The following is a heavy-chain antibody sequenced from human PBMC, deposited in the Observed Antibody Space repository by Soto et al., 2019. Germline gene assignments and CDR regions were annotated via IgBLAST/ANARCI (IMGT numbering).Heavy chain of an antibody. D-gene: IGHD2-21*01. CDR2: IYTDGTI. Sequence: GGSLRLSCAVSGFTVNSKFMNWVRQAPGKGLEWVSIIYTDGTIVYADSVRGRFTISRDISKNMLYLEMTSLRVEDTAVYYCARDFAIQAGWFDPWGQGTLVTVSS. CDR1: GFTVNSKF. V-gene: IGHV3-66*01. J-gene: IGHJ5*02. CDR3: ARDFAIQAGWFDP.